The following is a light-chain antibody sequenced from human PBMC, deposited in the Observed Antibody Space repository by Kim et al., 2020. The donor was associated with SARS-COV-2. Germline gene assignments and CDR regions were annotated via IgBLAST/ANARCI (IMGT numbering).Light chain of an antibody. V-gene: IGKV1-5*01. Sequence: SASVGDRVTITCRASQSISSWLAWYQQKPGKAPKFLIYDASSLESGVPSRFSGSGSGTEFTLTISSLQPDDFATYYCQQYNSYSPTFGQGTKLEIK. CDR3: QQYNSYSPT. J-gene: IGKJ2*01. CDR2: DAS. CDR1: QSISSW.